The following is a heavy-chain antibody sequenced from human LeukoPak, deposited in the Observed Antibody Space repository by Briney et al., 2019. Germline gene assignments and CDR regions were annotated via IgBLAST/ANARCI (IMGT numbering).Heavy chain of an antibody. D-gene: IGHD2-2*01. CDR1: GGSISSYY. CDR2: IYYSGST. V-gene: IGHV4-59*12. Sequence: SETLSLTCTVSGGSISSYYWSWIRQPPGKGLEWIGYIYYSGSTNYNPSLKSRVTISVDTSKNQFSLKLSSVTAADTAVYYCARDSGCSSTSCPFDYWGQGTLVTVSS. J-gene: IGHJ4*02. CDR3: ARDSGCSSTSCPFDY.